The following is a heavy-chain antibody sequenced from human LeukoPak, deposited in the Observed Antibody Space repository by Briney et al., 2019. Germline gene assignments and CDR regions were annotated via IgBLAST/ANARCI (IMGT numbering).Heavy chain of an antibody. D-gene: IGHD3-9*01. V-gene: IGHV1-46*01. CDR1: GYSFTTHY. J-gene: IGHJ6*02. CDR2: IKSSGGST. Sequence: ASVKVSCKASGYSFTTHYMHWVRQAPGQGLEWMGIIKSSGGSTSYAQKFQDRFTMTRDTSTSTVYMELSSLRSEDTAVYYCARGAPDYDFLTVYPRYHSYYGMDVGAQGTTVPFPS. CDR3: ARGAPDYDFLTVYPRYHSYYGMDV.